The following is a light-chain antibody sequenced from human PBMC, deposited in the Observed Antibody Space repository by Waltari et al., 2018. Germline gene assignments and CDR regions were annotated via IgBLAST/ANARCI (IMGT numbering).Light chain of an antibody. Sequence: QLVVTQSPSASAPLGASVKLTCTLSSGHSRNIVAWLPQRPEKGPRYLMKVQRDGSHIKGDDIPDRFSGSSSGAERYLTISSLQPDDEADYYCQTGGHGTWVSGGGTTLTVL. CDR3: QTGGHGTWV. CDR1: SGHSRNI. J-gene: IGLJ3*02. V-gene: IGLV4-69*01. CDR2: VQRDGSH.